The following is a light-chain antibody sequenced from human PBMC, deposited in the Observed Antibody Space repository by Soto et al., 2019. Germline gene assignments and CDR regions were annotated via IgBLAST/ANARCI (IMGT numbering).Light chain of an antibody. J-gene: IGKJ4*01. CDR1: QSISNY. CDR3: QQRVNWLT. Sequence: EVVLTQSPVTLSLSPGERATLSCRASQSISNYLSWYQQEPGQAPRLLIFEASNRALGVPARFSGSGSGTDFALTISSLEPEDFAVYYCQQRVNWLTFGGGTKVEIK. CDR2: EAS. V-gene: IGKV3-11*01.